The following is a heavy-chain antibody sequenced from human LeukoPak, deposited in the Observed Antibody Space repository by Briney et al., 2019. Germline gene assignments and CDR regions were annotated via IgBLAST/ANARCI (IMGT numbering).Heavy chain of an antibody. J-gene: IGHJ4*02. Sequence: ASVKVSCKASGGTFSSYAISWVRQAPGQGLEWMGWINPNSGGTNYAQKFQGWVTMTRDTSISTAYMELSRLRSDDTAVYYCARGGSGSYLLFDYWGQGTLVTVSS. CDR3: ARGGSGSYLLFDY. CDR1: GGTFSSYA. CDR2: INPNSGGT. V-gene: IGHV1-2*04. D-gene: IGHD1-26*01.